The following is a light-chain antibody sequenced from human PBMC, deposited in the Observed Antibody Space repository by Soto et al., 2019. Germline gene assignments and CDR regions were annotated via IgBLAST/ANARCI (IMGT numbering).Light chain of an antibody. CDR2: DVS. CDR3: SSYTTSNTRQIV. CDR1: SSDVGGYTY. J-gene: IGLJ1*01. V-gene: IGLV2-14*01. Sequence: QTALTQPASVCGSPGQAITISCTGTSSDVGGYTYVSWYQQHPGKAPKFIIYDVSNRPSGVSNRFSGSKSGNTASLTISGLQAEDEADYYCSSYTTSNTRQIVFGTGTKVTVL.